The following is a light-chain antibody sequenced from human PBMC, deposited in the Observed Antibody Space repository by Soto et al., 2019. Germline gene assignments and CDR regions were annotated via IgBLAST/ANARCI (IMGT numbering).Light chain of an antibody. V-gene: IGKV3-20*01. Sequence: FLLTQSPDTLSLSPGERATRSCRFARSVGTRLAWYQHKTGEAASHLISCASSRANGMPLRFTGSGAETSFTLTISSMEHEDFALYYCQHYQSGHPITFGQGTRLEI. CDR1: RSVGTR. J-gene: IGKJ5*01. CDR2: CAS. CDR3: QHYQSGHPIT.